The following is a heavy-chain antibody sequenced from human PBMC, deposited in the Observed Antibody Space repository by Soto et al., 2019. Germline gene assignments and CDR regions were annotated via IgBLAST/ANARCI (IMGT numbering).Heavy chain of an antibody. Sequence: EVQLVESGGGLVKPGGSLRLSCAASGFTFSSYSMNWVRQAPGKGLEWVSSISSSSYIYYADSVKGRFTISRDNAKNSLYLQMNSLRAEDTAVYYCAGSRVYYYDSSGTASDIRGQGTMVTVSS. CDR1: GFTFSSYS. D-gene: IGHD3-22*01. V-gene: IGHV3-21*01. CDR3: AGSRVYYYDSSGTASDI. J-gene: IGHJ3*02. CDR2: ISSSSYI.